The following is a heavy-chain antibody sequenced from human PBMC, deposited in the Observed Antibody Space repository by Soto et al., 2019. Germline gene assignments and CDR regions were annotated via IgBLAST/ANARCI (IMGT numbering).Heavy chain of an antibody. V-gene: IGHV3-30-3*01. CDR1: GFTFSSYA. CDR2: ISYDGSNK. J-gene: IGHJ3*02. CDR3: ARVVSGDYYDSNSLGAFDI. Sequence: QVQLVESGGGVVQPGRSLRLSCAASGFTFSSYAMHWVRQAPGKGLEWVAVISYDGSNKYYADSVKGRFTISRDNSKNTLYLQMNSLRAEDTAVYYCARVVSGDYYDSNSLGAFDIWGQGTMVTVSS. D-gene: IGHD3-22*01.